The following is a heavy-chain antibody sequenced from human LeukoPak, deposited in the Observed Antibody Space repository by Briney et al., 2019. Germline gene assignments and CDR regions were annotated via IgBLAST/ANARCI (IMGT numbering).Heavy chain of an antibody. CDR1: GFTVSTYY. J-gene: IGHJ4*01. CDR3: ARGLGYCTSTTCLLPFDY. CDR2: IYSGGST. D-gene: IGHD2-2*01. Sequence: PGGSLRLSCAASGFTVSTYYMTWVRQAPGKGLECVSVIYSGGSTYYADSVKGRFTVSRDNSKNTLYLQMNSLRAEDTATYYWARGLGYCTSTTCLLPFDYWGQEPWSPSPQ. V-gene: IGHV3-53*01.